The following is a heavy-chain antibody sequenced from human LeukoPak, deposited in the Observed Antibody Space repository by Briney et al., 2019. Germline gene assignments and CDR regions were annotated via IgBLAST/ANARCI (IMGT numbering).Heavy chain of an antibody. CDR1: GGTFSSYA. Sequence: SVKVSCKASGGTFSSYAISWVRQALGQGREWMGRIIPIFGTANYARKFQGRVTITTDESTSTAYMELSSLRSEDTAVYYCARHPLPDIAVAGTARFDPWGQGTLVTVSS. D-gene: IGHD6-19*01. V-gene: IGHV1-69*05. CDR3: ARHPLPDIAVAGTARFDP. J-gene: IGHJ5*02. CDR2: IIPIFGTA.